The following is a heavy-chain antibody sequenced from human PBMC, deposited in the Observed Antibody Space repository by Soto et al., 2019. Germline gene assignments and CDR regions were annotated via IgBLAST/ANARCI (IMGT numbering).Heavy chain of an antibody. CDR2: ISYDGSNK. CDR1: GFTFSSYA. Sequence: QVQLVESGGGVVQPGRSLRLSCAASGFTFSSYAMHWVRQAPGKGLEWVAVISYDGSNKYYADSVKGRFTISRDNYKDTLYLQMNSLRAEDTAVYYCARDRLEWYTLDYWGQGTLVTVSS. D-gene: IGHD3-3*01. J-gene: IGHJ4*02. CDR3: ARDRLEWYTLDY. V-gene: IGHV3-30-3*01.